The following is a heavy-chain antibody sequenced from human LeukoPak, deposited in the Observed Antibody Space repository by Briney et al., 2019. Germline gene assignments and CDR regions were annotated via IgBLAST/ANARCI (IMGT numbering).Heavy chain of an antibody. V-gene: IGHV3-30*03. D-gene: IGHD3-22*01. J-gene: IGHJ5*02. CDR3: ARSETMIVVNWFDP. CDR2: ISYDGSDK. Sequence: GGSLRLSCAASRFTFSNYVMHWVRQAPGKGLEWVAVISYDGSDKYYADSVKGRFTISRDNSKNTLYLQMNSLRAEDTAVYYCARSETMIVVNWFDPWGQGTLVTVSS. CDR1: RFTFSNYV.